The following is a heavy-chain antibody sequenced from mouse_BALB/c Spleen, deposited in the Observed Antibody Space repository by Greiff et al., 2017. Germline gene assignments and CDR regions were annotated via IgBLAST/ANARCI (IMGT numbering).Heavy chain of an antibody. V-gene: IGHV5-17*02. J-gene: IGHJ3*01. CDR1: GFTFSSFG. CDR3: ARDYRYDVGTFAY. Sequence: VQLVESGGGLVQPGGSRKLSCAASGFTFSSFGMHWVRQAPEKGLEWVAYISSGSSTIYYADTVKGRFTSSRDNPKNTLFLQMTSLRSEDTAMYYCARDYRYDVGTFAYWGQGTLVTVSA. D-gene: IGHD2-14*01. CDR2: ISSGSSTI.